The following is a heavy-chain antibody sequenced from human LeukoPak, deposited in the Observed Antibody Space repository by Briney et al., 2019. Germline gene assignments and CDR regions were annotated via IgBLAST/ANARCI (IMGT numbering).Heavy chain of an antibody. D-gene: IGHD4-17*01. Sequence: GGSLRLSCAASGFIFSDYYMNWIRQAPGKGLVWVSYISSSGSTISYADSVKGRFTISRDNAKNSLYLQMNSLRVEDTAVYYCARDYPLDYGVPGEASSDYWGRGTLVTVSS. CDR3: ARDYPLDYGVPGEASSDY. CDR2: ISSSGSTI. CDR1: GFIFSDYY. V-gene: IGHV3-11*01. J-gene: IGHJ4*02.